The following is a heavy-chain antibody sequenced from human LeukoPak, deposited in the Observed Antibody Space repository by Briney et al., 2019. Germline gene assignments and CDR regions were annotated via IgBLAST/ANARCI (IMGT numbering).Heavy chain of an antibody. CDR3: AKSRGSSDGDPSDY. V-gene: IGHV3-23*01. D-gene: IGHD5-18*01. J-gene: IGHJ4*02. Sequence: GGSLRLSCAASGFTFSTYAMNWVRQAPGKGLEWVSSISNSADSTSYADSVKGRFTISRDNSKNTLYLQMNSLRAEDMAIYYCAKSRGSSDGDPSDYWGQGTLVTVSS. CDR2: ISNSADST. CDR1: GFTFSTYA.